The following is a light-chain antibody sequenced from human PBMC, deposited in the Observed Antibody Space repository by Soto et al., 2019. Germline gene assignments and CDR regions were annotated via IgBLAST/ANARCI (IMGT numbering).Light chain of an antibody. J-gene: IGKJ4*01. CDR1: QSVDGD. CDR3: RQYGSAKLT. V-gene: IGKV3-20*01. Sequence: VVMTQGPSSLSVSPGQRVTLSCRASQSVDGDVDWFQQKPGKAPRLMMSRASPRATCIPDRFSGSGAGTEFTLTISRLEPEDFAVYSCRQYGSAKLTFGGGTNVEI. CDR2: RAS.